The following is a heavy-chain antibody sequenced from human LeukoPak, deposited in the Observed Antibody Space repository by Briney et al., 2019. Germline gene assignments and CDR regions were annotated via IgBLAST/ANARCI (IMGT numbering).Heavy chain of an antibody. D-gene: IGHD6-19*01. J-gene: IGHJ5*02. Sequence: SGTLSLTCAVSGGSISSSDWWSWVRQPPGKGLEWIGEIYHSGSTNYNPSLKSRVTISVDKSKNQFSLKLSSVTAADTAVYYCARDILVRRDSSGWLVRWFDPWGQGTLVTVSS. V-gene: IGHV4-4*02. CDR3: ARDILVRRDSSGWLVRWFDP. CDR1: GGSISSSDW. CDR2: IYHSGST.